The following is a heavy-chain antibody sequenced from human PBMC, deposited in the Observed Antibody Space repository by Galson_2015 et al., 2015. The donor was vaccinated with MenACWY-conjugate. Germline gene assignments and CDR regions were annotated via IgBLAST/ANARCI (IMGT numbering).Heavy chain of an antibody. CDR3: ATSNYYDGGGPVCLN. D-gene: IGHD3-22*01. Sequence: SLRLSCAAAGFTFSSIGMHWVRRSPGKGLEWLALISKDARQTFYADSVEGRFTISRDNSNNTLYLEMNSLRVDDTAMYYCATSNYYDGGGPVCLNWGQGTLVTVSS. CDR2: ISKDARQT. CDR1: GFTFSSIG. J-gene: IGHJ1*01. V-gene: IGHV3-30*03.